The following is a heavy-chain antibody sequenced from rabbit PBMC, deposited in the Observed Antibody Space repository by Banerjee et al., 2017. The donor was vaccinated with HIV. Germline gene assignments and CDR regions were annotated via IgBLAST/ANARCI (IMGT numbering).Heavy chain of an antibody. J-gene: IGHJ4*01. CDR3: ARDLAGVIGWNFNL. CDR2: IYTASGST. CDR1: GFDFSSVA. V-gene: IGHV1S45*01. D-gene: IGHD4-1*01. Sequence: QEQLVESGGGLVQPEGSLTLTCKASGFDFSSVAMCWVRQAPGKGLEWIGTIYTASGSTYYASWAKGRFTTSKTSSTTMTLQMTSLTAADTATYFCARDLAGVIGWNFNLWGPGTLVTVS.